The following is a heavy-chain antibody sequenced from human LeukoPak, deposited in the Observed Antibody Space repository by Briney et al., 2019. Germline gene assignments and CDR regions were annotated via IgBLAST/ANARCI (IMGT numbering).Heavy chain of an antibody. V-gene: IGHV3-30-3*01. J-gene: IGHJ4*02. CDR3: ARTLLTAMVSDY. CDR1: GFTFSSYA. CDR2: ISYDGSNK. D-gene: IGHD5-18*01. Sequence: GGSLRLSCAASGFTFSSYAMHWVRRAPGKGLEWVAVISYDGSNKYYADSVKGRFTISRDNSKNTLYLQMNSLRAEDTAVYYCARTLLTAMVSDYWGQGTLVTVSS.